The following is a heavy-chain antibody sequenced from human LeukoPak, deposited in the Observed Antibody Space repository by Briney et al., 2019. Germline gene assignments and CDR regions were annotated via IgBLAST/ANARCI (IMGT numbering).Heavy chain of an antibody. J-gene: IGHJ5*02. CDR1: GFNFDNFA. D-gene: IGHD2-2*01. CDR3: AKDNPIEKVPGLGPGS. CDR2: ISHDGRTK. V-gene: IGHV3-30*04. Sequence: PGGSLRLSCVVSGFNFDNFAMHWVRQPLGKGLEWVAVISHDGRTKYYADSMKGRITISRDNSKNTLYLQMNSLRPEDTAVYYCAKDNPIEKVPGLGPGSWGQGTLVTVSS.